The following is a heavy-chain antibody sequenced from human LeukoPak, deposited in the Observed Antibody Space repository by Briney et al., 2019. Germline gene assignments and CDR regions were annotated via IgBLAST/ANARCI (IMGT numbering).Heavy chain of an antibody. CDR1: GGSISSYY. V-gene: IGHV4-4*07. J-gene: IGHJ4*02. CDR2: IYTSGST. Sequence: SETLSLTCTVSGGSISSYYWSWIRQPAGKGLEWIGRIYTSGSTNYNPSLKSQVTMSVDTSKNQFSLKLSSVTAADTAVYYCTSSSSGWFWNYWGQGTLVTVSS. D-gene: IGHD6-19*01. CDR3: TSSSSGWFWNY.